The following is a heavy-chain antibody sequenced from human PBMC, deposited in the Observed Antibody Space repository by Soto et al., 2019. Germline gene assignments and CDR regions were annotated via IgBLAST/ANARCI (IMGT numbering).Heavy chain of an antibody. Sequence: GGSLRLSCAASGFTFSTYGMHWVRQAPGKGLEWVAVISYDGRNKYYADSVKGRFAISRDNSKNVLFLQMNSLRAEDTSVYYCAKDESRYCTDTSCYSLDVWGQGTTVTVSS. CDR1: GFTFSTYG. V-gene: IGHV3-30*18. J-gene: IGHJ6*02. CDR3: AKDESRYCTDTSCYSLDV. CDR2: ISYDGRNK. D-gene: IGHD2-2*01.